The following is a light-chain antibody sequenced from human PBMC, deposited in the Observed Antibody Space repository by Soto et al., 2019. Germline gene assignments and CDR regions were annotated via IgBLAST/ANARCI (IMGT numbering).Light chain of an antibody. V-gene: IGKV3-11*01. J-gene: IGKJ3*01. Sequence: EIVLTQSPATLSLSPGERATLSCRASQSVSSYLAWYQQKPGQAPRLLIYDASNRATGIPARFSGSGSGTDFTLTISSLEPEDCAFYYCQQRSNWPPLFTFGPGTKVDIK. CDR1: QSVSSY. CDR3: QQRSNWPPLFT. CDR2: DAS.